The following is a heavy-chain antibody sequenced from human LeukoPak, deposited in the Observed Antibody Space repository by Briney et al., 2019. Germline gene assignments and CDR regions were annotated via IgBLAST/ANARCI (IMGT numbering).Heavy chain of an antibody. CDR1: GFTLSRYG. D-gene: IGHD4-17*01. Sequence: PGGSLRLSCAASGFTLSRYGMHWVRQAPGKGLEWVAVIWSDGSNKYYADSVKGRFTISRDNSKNTLYLQMNSLRAEDTAVYYCVRDLTAVTTGCLRYWGQGTLVTVSS. J-gene: IGHJ4*02. CDR3: VRDLTAVTTGCLRY. CDR2: IWSDGSNK. V-gene: IGHV3-33*01.